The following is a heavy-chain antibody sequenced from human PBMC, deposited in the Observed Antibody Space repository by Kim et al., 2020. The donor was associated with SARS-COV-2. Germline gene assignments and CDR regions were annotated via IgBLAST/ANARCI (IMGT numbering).Heavy chain of an antibody. D-gene: IGHD3-9*01. Sequence: SVKVSCKASGFTFTSSAVQWVRQARGQRLEWIGWIVVGSGNTNYAQKFQERVTITRDMSTSTAYMELSSLRSEATAVYYCAADPRVRLHYDILTGYPYGMDVWGQGTTVTVSS. V-gene: IGHV1-58*01. CDR1: GFTFTSSA. J-gene: IGHJ6*02. CDR3: AADPRVRLHYDILTGYPYGMDV. CDR2: IVVGSGNT.